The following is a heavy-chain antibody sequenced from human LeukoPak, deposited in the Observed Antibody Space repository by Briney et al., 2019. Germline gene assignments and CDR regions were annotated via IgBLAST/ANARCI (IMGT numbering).Heavy chain of an antibody. CDR3: ARGEGTYDFWSGSPVFDY. D-gene: IGHD3-3*01. Sequence: ASVKVSCKASGYTFTSYGISWVRQAPGQGLEWMGWIGAYNGNTNYAQKLQGRVTMTTDTSTSTAYMELRSLRSDDTAVYCCARGEGTYDFWSGSPVFDYWGQGTLVTVSS. V-gene: IGHV1-18*01. J-gene: IGHJ4*02. CDR1: GYTFTSYG. CDR2: IGAYNGNT.